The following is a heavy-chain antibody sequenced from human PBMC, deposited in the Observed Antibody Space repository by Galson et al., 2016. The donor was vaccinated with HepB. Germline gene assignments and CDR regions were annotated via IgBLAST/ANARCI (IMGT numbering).Heavy chain of an antibody. CDR3: AKGSYSSGSAVNWFDP. Sequence: SLRLSCAVSGISDSSYAMNWVRQAPGKGLEWVSRISGGGVNTYYGDSVEGRFTISRDNSKNTLYLQMNSLRVEDTALYYCAKGSYSSGSAVNWFDPWGQGTTVTVSS. CDR2: ISGGGVNT. J-gene: IGHJ5*01. CDR1: GISDSSYA. V-gene: IGHV3-23*01. D-gene: IGHD6-19*01.